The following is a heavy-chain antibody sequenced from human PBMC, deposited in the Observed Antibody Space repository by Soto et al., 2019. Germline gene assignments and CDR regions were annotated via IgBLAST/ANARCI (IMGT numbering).Heavy chain of an antibody. CDR2: VRFDAINK. D-gene: IGHD2-21*02. J-gene: IGHJ4*02. CDR3: AKLPNCGGDCYFDY. V-gene: IGHV3-30*02. CDR1: GFAFSRYG. Sequence: QVQLVESGGGVVQPGGSLRLSCATSGFAFSRYGMHWVREAPGKGLEWVAVVRFDAINKYYAASVKGRFTISRDNSKSMVSLQMSSLRPDDTAVYYCAKLPNCGGDCYFDYWGQGTLVTVSS.